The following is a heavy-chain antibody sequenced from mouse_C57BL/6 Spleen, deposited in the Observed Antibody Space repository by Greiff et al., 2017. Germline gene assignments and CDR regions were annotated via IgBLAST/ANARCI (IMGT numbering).Heavy chain of an antibody. V-gene: IGHV5-16*01. Sequence: EVQRVESEGGLVQPGSSMKLSCTASGFTFSDYYMAWVRQVPEKGLEWVANINYDGSSTYYLDSLKSRFIISRDNAKNILYLQMSSLKSEDTATYYCARDGGGYPYYYAIDYWGQGTSVTVSS. CDR3: ARDGGGYPYYYAIDY. CDR1: GFTFSDYY. CDR2: INYDGSST. D-gene: IGHD2-2*01. J-gene: IGHJ4*01.